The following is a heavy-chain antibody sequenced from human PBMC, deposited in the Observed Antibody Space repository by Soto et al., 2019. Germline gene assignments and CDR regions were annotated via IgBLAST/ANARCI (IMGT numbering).Heavy chain of an antibody. CDR2: ISYDGSNK. J-gene: IGHJ5*02. CDR3: AKDGLVLVPAAMSWFDP. Sequence: QVQLVESGGGVVQPGRSLRLSCAASGFTFSSYGMHWVRQAPGKGLEWVAVISYDGSNKYYADSVKGRFTISRDNSKNTLYLQMNSLRAEDTAVYYCAKDGLVLVPAAMSWFDPWGQGTLVTVSS. V-gene: IGHV3-30*18. CDR1: GFTFSSYG. D-gene: IGHD2-2*01.